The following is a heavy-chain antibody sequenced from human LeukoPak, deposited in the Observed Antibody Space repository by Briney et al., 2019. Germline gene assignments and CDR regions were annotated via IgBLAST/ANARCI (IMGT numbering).Heavy chain of an antibody. CDR3: ARVPAAPRLYMDV. Sequence: SETLSLTCAVYGGSFSGYYWGWIRQPPGKGLEWIGEINHSGSTNYNPSLKSRVTISVDTSKNQFSLKLSSVTAADTAVYYCARVPAAPRLYMDVWGQGTTVIVSS. V-gene: IGHV4-34*01. CDR1: GGSFSGYY. CDR2: INHSGST. J-gene: IGHJ6*02. D-gene: IGHD2-2*01.